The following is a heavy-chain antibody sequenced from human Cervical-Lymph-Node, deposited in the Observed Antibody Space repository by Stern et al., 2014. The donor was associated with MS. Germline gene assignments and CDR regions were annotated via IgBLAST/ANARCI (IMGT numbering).Heavy chain of an antibody. CDR3: ARDPTDIVVVPAARYGMDV. Sequence: VQLVESGGGVVQPGRSLRLSCAASGLTFSTPGMHWVRQAPGKGLAWGAVVWNDGTKKFYADSVKGRFTISRDNSKNTLYLQMNSLRVEDTAVYYCARDPTDIVVVPAARYGMDVWGQGTTVTVSS. V-gene: IGHV3-33*01. CDR1: GLTFSTPG. CDR2: VWNDGTKK. J-gene: IGHJ6*02. D-gene: IGHD2-2*01.